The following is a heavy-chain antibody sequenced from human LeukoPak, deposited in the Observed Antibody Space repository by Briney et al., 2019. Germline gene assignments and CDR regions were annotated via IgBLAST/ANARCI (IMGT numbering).Heavy chain of an antibody. CDR3: ARDYGSSSSSTPGFYYFDH. CDR2: ISSSGSTI. CDR1: GVTFSDYY. Sequence: GGSLRLSCAASGVTFSDYYMSWIRQAPGKGLEWVSYISSSGSTIYYADSVKGRFTISRDNAKNSLYLQMNSLRAEDTGVYYCARDYGSSSSSTPGFYYFDHWGQGTLVTVSS. V-gene: IGHV3-11*04. D-gene: IGHD6-6*01. J-gene: IGHJ4*02.